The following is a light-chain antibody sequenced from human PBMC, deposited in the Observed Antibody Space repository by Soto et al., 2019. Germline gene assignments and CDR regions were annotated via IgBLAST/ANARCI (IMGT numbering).Light chain of an antibody. Sequence: QSVLTQPASGSGSPGQSITISCTGTSSDVGGYNYVSWYQQHPGKAPKLMIYDVSNRPSGVSNRFSGSKSGNTASLTISGLQAEDEANYYCSSYKSSSPDVFGTGTKVTV. V-gene: IGLV2-14*01. CDR3: SSYKSSSPDV. J-gene: IGLJ1*01. CDR1: SSDVGGYNY. CDR2: DVS.